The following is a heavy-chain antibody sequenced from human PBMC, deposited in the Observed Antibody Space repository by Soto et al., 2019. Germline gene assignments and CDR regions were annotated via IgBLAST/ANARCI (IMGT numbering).Heavy chain of an antibody. J-gene: IGHJ4*02. CDR3: ARSIGSGGVIGGFDY. D-gene: IGHD3-16*02. V-gene: IGHV1-69*13. CDR1: GGTFKNYA. CDR2: IIPIFDTP. Sequence: GASVKVSCKASGGTFKNYAMNWVRQAPGQGLEWMGGIIPIFDTPNYAQKFQGRVTITVDESTNTAYVDLSSLRFDDTAVYFCARSIGSGGVIGGFDYWGQGTLVTVSS.